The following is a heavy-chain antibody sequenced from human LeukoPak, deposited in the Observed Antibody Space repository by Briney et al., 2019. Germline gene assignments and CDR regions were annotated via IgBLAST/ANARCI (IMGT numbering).Heavy chain of an antibody. V-gene: IGHV4-4*07. CDR2: IHTSGST. Sequence: SETLSLTCTVSGGSISSYYWNWIRQPAGKGLEWIGRIHTSGSTNYNPSLKSRVTISVDTSKNQFSLKLSSVTAADTAVYYCARLRGRSSWFYYYYGMDVWGQGTTVTVSS. CDR3: ARLRGRSSWFYYYYGMDV. D-gene: IGHD6-13*01. CDR1: GGSISSYY. J-gene: IGHJ6*02.